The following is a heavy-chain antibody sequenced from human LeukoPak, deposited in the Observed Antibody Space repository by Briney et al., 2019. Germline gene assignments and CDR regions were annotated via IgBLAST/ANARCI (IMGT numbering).Heavy chain of an antibody. CDR1: GYTFTGYY. J-gene: IGHJ4*02. Sequence: GASVKVSCKASGYTFTGYYMHWVRQAPGQGLEWMGWISAYNGNTNYAQKLQGRVTMTTDTSTSTAYMELRSLRSDDTAVYYCASDDDYGDYGGYWGQGNLVTVSS. D-gene: IGHD4-17*01. CDR3: ASDDDYGDYGGY. V-gene: IGHV1-18*04. CDR2: ISAYNGNT.